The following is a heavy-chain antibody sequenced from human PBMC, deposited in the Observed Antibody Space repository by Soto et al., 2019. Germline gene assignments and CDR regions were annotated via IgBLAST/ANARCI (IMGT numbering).Heavy chain of an antibody. Sequence: GGSLRLSCAASGFTFSRFRMSWVRQAPGKGLEWVANIKQDGSVKYYVDSVKGRFTISRDNAKNSLFLQMNSLRAEDTAVYYCARGGGNYDILTGYYLGGLDVWGQGTKVTVSS. CDR3: ARGGGNYDILTGYYLGGLDV. D-gene: IGHD3-9*01. CDR1: GFTFSRFR. J-gene: IGHJ6*02. CDR2: IKQDGSVK. V-gene: IGHV3-7*05.